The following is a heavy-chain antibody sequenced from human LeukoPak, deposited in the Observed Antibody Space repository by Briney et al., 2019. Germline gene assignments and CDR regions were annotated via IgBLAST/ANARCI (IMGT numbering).Heavy chain of an antibody. CDR3: ARGGVDPLLWFGELSPKGDWFDP. Sequence: GASVTVSCKASGYTFTSYGISWVRQAPGQGLEWMGWISAYNGNTNYAQKLQGRVTMTTDTSTSTAYMELRSSRSDDTAVYYRARGGVDPLLWFGELSPKGDWFDPWGQGTLVTVSP. CDR2: ISAYNGNT. CDR1: GYTFTSYG. D-gene: IGHD3-10*01. J-gene: IGHJ5*02. V-gene: IGHV1-18*01.